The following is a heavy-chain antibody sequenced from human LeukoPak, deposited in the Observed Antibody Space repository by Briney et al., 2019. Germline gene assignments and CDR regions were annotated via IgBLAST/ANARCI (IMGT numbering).Heavy chain of an antibody. CDR3: ARWARPGYSYGHWYFDL. J-gene: IGHJ2*01. D-gene: IGHD5-18*01. CDR1: GFTFSSYE. Sequence: PGGSLRLSCAASGFTFSSYEMNWVRQAPGKGLEWVSYISSSGSTIYYADSVKGRFTISRDNAKNSLHLQMNSLRAEDTAVYYCARWARPGYSYGHWYFDLWGRGTLVTVSS. CDR2: ISSSGSTI. V-gene: IGHV3-48*03.